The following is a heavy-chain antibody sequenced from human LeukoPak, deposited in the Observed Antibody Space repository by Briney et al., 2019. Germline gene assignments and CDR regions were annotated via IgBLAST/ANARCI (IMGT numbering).Heavy chain of an antibody. V-gene: IGHV3-30*18. J-gene: IGHJ6*03. CDR2: ISYDGSNK. CDR3: AKDLSWYAVDYMDV. Sequence: GGSLRLSCAASGFTFSSYGMHWVRQAPGKGLEWVAVISYDGSNKYYADSVKGRFTISRDNSKNTLYLQMNSLRAEDTAVYYCAKDLSWYAVDYMDVWGKGTTVTVS. D-gene: IGHD2-2*01. CDR1: GFTFSSYG.